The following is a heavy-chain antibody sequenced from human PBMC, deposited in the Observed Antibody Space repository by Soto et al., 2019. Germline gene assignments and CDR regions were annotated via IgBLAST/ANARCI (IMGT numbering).Heavy chain of an antibody. CDR2: INPSGGST. D-gene: IGHD3-10*02. J-gene: IGHJ6*02. CDR3: ARNPVDTMYPYYYYGMSV. Sequence: GASVKVSCKASGYTFTSYYMHWVRQAPGQGLEWMGIINPSGGSTSYAQKFQGRVTMTRDTSTSTVYMELSSLRSEDTAVYYCARNPVDTMYPYYYYGMSVRAQGTTVTVSS. CDR1: GYTFTSYY. V-gene: IGHV1-46*01.